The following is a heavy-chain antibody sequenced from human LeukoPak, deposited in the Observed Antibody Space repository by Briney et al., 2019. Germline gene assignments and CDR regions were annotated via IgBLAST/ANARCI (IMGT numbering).Heavy chain of an antibody. CDR2: IGTAGDT. CDR3: ARDGSGRKMDV. D-gene: IGHD3-10*01. Sequence: GGSLRLSCAASGFTFSSYDMHWVRQATGKGLEWVSAIGTAGDTYYPGSVKGRFTISRENAKNSLYLQMNSLRAGDTAVYYCARDGSGRKMDVWGKGTTVTISS. V-gene: IGHV3-13*01. J-gene: IGHJ6*04. CDR1: GFTFSSYD.